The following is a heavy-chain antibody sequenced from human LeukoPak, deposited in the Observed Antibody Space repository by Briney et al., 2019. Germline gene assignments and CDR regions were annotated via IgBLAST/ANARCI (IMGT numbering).Heavy chain of an antibody. V-gene: IGHV3-20*04. CDR3: ARWEYYDSSGRTPDAFDI. CDR1: GFTFDDYG. CDR2: INWNGGST. Sequence: PGGSLRLSCAASGFTFDDYGMSWVRQAPGKGLEWVSGINWNGGSTGYADSVKGRFTISRDNAKNSLYLQMNSLRAEDTALYYCARWEYYDSSGRTPDAFDIWGQGTMVTVSS. D-gene: IGHD3-22*01. J-gene: IGHJ3*02.